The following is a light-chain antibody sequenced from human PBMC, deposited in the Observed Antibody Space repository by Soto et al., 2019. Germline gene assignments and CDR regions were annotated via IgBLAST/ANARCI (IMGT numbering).Light chain of an antibody. Sequence: DIQVTQSPSFLSAPVGDRVTITCRASQAISNYLAWYQQIPGRAPKLLIYTASTLHSGVPSRFSGSGSGTEFTLTISSLQPEDFATYYSQQFNNYPRIFGKGTKLEIK. CDR2: TAS. V-gene: IGKV1-9*01. J-gene: IGKJ2*01. CDR3: QQFNNYPRI. CDR1: QAISNY.